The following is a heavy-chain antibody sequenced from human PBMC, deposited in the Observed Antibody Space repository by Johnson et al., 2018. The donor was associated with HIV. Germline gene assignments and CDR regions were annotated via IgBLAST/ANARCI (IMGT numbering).Heavy chain of an antibody. D-gene: IGHD6-19*01. CDR3: ARGTGGWPLFDI. CDR1: GFTVSNNY. Sequence: VQLVESGGGVVRPGGSLRLSCVASGFTVSNNYMSWVRQAPGKGLAWVSVIYSGGYTYSADSVKGRFTISRDNSKNTLYLQMNSLRAEDMAVYYCARGTGGWPLFDIWGQGTMVTVSS. V-gene: IGHV3-66*01. CDR2: IYSGGYT. J-gene: IGHJ3*02.